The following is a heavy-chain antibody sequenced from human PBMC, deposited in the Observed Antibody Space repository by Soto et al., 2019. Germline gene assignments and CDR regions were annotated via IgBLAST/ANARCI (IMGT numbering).Heavy chain of an antibody. CDR1: GFTFSSYA. J-gene: IGHJ4*02. CDR3: VNPGGTGIQLYY. Sequence: EVQLVESGGGLVQPGGSLRLSCSASGFTFSSYAMHWVRQAPGKGLEYVSAISSNGGSTYYADSVKGRFTISRDNSKNTLYLKMSSVRAEDTAVYYCVNPGGTGIQLYYWGQGTLVTVSS. D-gene: IGHD5-18*01. CDR2: ISSNGGST. V-gene: IGHV3-64D*06.